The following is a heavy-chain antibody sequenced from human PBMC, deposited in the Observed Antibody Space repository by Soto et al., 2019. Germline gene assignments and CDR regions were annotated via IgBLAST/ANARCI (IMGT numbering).Heavy chain of an antibody. Sequence: QVQLVQSGAEVKKPGSSVKVSCKASGDTFSSYAINWVRQAPGQGLEWMGGIIPMFGTANYAQKFKGRVTITAGESTSTVYMELSRLICEDTAVYYCARVGPGHYYDSSGYYSPLDYWGHVTLVT. V-gene: IGHV1-69*01. CDR3: ARVGPGHYYDSSGYYSPLDY. CDR2: IIPMFGTA. D-gene: IGHD3-22*01. CDR1: GDTFSSYA. J-gene: IGHJ4*01.